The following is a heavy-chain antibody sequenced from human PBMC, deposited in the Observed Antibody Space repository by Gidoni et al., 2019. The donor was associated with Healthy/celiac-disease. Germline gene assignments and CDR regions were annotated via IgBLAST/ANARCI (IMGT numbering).Heavy chain of an antibody. J-gene: IGHJ6*02. CDR2: IYSGGST. Sequence: EVQLVESGGGLVQPGGSLRLSCAASGFPVSSNYMSWVRQAPGKGLEWVSVIYSGGSTYYADSVKGRFTISRDNSKNTLYLQMNSLRAEDTAVYYCARDIGAAAGTDYYYYGMDVWGQGTTVTVSS. V-gene: IGHV3-66*01. CDR1: GFPVSSNY. CDR3: ARDIGAAAGTDYYYYGMDV. D-gene: IGHD6-13*01.